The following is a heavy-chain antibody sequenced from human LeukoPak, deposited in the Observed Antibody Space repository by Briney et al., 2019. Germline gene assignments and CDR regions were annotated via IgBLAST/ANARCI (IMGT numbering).Heavy chain of an antibody. D-gene: IGHD4-17*01. CDR3: AKETGYDYGDYVWNAGDAFDI. CDR1: GFTFSSYS. J-gene: IGHJ3*02. Sequence: GGSLRLSCAASGFTFSSYSMNWVRQAPGKGLEWVSAISGSGGSTYYADSVKGRFTISRDNSKNTLYLQMNSLRAEDTAVYYCAKETGYDYGDYVWNAGDAFDIWGQGTMVTVSS. V-gene: IGHV3-23*01. CDR2: ISGSGGST.